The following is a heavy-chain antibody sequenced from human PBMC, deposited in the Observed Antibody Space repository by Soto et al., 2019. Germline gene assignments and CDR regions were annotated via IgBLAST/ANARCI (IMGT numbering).Heavy chain of an antibody. CDR3: ASGGNIVLLPAAIPRY. J-gene: IGHJ4*02. CDR1: GFTFSSYS. Sequence: EVQLVESGGGLVKPGGSLRLSCAASGFTFSSYSMNWFRQAPGKALEWVSSISSSSSTIYYADSLKGRFTISRDNAKNSLYLQMNSLRAEDTAVYYCASGGNIVLLPAAIPRYWGQGTLVTVSS. CDR2: ISSSSSTI. V-gene: IGHV3-21*01. D-gene: IGHD2-2*01.